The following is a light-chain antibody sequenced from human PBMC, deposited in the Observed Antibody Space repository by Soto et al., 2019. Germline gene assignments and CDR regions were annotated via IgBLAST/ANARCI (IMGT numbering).Light chain of an antibody. Sequence: QAVVTQEPSLTVSPGGTVTLTCDSTAGAVTSGHYPYWFQQKPGQAPRTLIYDTNNKHSWTPARFSGFLLGGKAALTLSGAQPEDEAEYYCLLSFGGTRVFGGGTKVTVL. CDR1: AGAVTSGHY. CDR2: DTN. V-gene: IGLV7-46*01. J-gene: IGLJ3*02. CDR3: LLSFGGTRV.